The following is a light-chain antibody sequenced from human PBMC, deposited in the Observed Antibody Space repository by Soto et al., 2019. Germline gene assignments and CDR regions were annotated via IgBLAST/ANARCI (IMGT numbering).Light chain of an antibody. CDR1: SSDVGRYNY. CDR3: CSYAGSSYV. CDR2: EVS. J-gene: IGLJ1*01. Sequence: QSVLTQPPSASGSPGQSVTISCTGTSSDVGRYNYISWYQQRPGKAPKLIIYEVSKRPSGVPDRLSGFKYGNTASLTVSGLQAEDEADYYCCSYAGSSYVFGTGTKVTVL. V-gene: IGLV2-8*01.